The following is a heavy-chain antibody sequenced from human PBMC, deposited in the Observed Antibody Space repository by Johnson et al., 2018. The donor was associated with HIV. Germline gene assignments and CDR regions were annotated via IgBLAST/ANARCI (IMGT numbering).Heavy chain of an antibody. Sequence: QMQLVESGGGVVQPGGSLRLSCTASGFTFSNYYMSWIRQAPGKGLEWVSSISSDGSTRYYADSVKGPFTISRDNAKHSLYLQMDSLRAEDTVVYYCARGRGRSAFDILGQGTMVTVSS. CDR1: GFTFSNYY. CDR2: ISSDGSTR. CDR3: ARGRGRSAFDI. J-gene: IGHJ3*02. D-gene: IGHD3-16*01. V-gene: IGHV3-11*04.